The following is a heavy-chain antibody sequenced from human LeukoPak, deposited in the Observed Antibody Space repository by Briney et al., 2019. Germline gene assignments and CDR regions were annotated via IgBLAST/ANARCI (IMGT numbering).Heavy chain of an antibody. Sequence: QSGGSLRLSCAASGFTFSSYAMSWVRQAPGKGLEWVSAISGGGGSTYYADSVKGRFTISRDNSKNTLYLQMNSLRAEDTAVYYCAKGHITMVRGVIPTLFDYWGQGTLVTVSS. CDR1: GFTFSSYA. CDR3: AKGHITMVRGVIPTLFDY. CDR2: ISGGGGST. J-gene: IGHJ4*02. V-gene: IGHV3-23*01. D-gene: IGHD3-10*01.